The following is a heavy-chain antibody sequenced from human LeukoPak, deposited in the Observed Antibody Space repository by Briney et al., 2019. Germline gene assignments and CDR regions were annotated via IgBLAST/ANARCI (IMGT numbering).Heavy chain of an antibody. CDR2: IYYSGST. CDR3: ARSLHLWGIVVVSSFDY. V-gene: IGHV4-39*07. J-gene: IGHJ4*02. Sequence: PSQTLSLTCTVSGGSISSSSYYWGWIRQPPGKGLEWIGSIYYSGSTYYNPSLKSRVTISVDTSKNQFSLKLSSVTAADTAVYYCARSLHLWGIVVVSSFDYWGQGTLVTVSS. CDR1: GGSISSSSYY. D-gene: IGHD2-15*01.